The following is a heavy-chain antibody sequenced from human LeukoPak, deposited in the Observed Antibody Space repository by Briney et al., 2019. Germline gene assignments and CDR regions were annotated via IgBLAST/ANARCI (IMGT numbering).Heavy chain of an antibody. CDR2: ISSSGSTI. J-gene: IGHJ4*02. CDR3: ARVPPSY. Sequence: AGGSLRLSCAASGFTFSSYEMNWVRQAPGKGLEWVSYISSSGSTIYYADSVKGRFTISRDNAKSSLYLQLNSLRAEDAGVYYCARVPPSYWGQGTPVTVSS. CDR1: GFTFSSYE. V-gene: IGHV3-48*03.